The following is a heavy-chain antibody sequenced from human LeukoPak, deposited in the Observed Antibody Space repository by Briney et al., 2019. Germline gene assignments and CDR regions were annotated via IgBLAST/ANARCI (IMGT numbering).Heavy chain of an antibody. D-gene: IGHD1-26*01. Sequence: ASVTVSCKASGYPLTNYGLTWVRQAPAQGLEWVGWITSYNGNTDTAQRFQGRVTMTTDTSTSTAYMELRGLRSDDTAVYYCARRELSASYSFFDYWGQGTLVTVSS. CDR3: ARRELSASYSFFDY. CDR1: GYPLTNYG. CDR2: ITSYNGNT. J-gene: IGHJ4*02. V-gene: IGHV1-18*01.